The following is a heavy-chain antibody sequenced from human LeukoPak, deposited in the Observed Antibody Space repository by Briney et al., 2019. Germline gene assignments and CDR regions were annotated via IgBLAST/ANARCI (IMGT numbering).Heavy chain of an antibody. J-gene: IGHJ4*02. D-gene: IGHD2-8*01. CDR1: GGSISSYY. CDR2: IYYSGST. V-gene: IGHV4-59*01. CDR3: ARSRYSTNGVCLHPFDY. Sequence: KPSETLSLXCTVSGGSISSYYWSWIRQPPGKGLEWIGYIYYSGSTNYNPSLKSRVTISVDTSKNQFSLKLSSVTAADTAVYYCARSRYSTNGVCLHPFDYWGQGTLVTVSS.